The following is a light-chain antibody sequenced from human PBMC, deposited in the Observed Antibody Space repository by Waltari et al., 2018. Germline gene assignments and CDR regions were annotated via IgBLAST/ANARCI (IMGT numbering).Light chain of an antibody. J-gene: IGLJ3*02. V-gene: IGLV2-23*01. CDR2: EGS. Sequence: QSALTQPASVSGSPGQSITISCTGTSSDVGSYHLVSWYQQHPGKAPKLMIYEGSKRPSGVSNRFSGCKSGNTASLTISGLQAEDEADYYCCSYAGSSTLVFGGGTKLTVL. CDR1: SSDVGSYHL. CDR3: CSYAGSSTLV.